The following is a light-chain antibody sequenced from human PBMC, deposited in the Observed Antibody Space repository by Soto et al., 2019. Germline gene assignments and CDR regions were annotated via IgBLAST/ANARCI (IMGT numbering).Light chain of an antibody. CDR1: QSVSSY. CDR3: QQRSNWPRDT. V-gene: IGKV3-11*01. Sequence: EIVLTQSPATLSLSPGERATLSCRASQSVSSYLAWYQQKPGQAPRLLIYDASNRATGIPARFSGSGSGTDFTLTISSLEPEDFAVYYCQQRSNWPRDTFGQGTRL. J-gene: IGKJ5*01. CDR2: DAS.